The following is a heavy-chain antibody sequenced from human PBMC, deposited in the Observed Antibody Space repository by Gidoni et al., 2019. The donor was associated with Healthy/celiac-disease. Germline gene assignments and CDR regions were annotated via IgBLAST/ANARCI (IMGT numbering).Heavy chain of an antibody. D-gene: IGHD3-16*02. J-gene: IGHJ1*01. CDR2: ISSSSSYI. CDR3: ARDRGLIDYVWGSYRHTNEYFQH. Sequence: EVQLVESGGGLVKPGGSLILSCAASGFTFSSYRINWVCQAPGKGLEWVSAISSSSSYIYYADSVKGRFTISRDNAKNSLYLQMNSLRAEDTAVYYCARDRGLIDYVWGSYRHTNEYFQHWGQGTLVTVSS. V-gene: IGHV3-21*01. CDR1: GFTFSSYR.